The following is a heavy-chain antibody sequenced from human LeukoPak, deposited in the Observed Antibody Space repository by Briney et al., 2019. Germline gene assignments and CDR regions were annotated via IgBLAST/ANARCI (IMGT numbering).Heavy chain of an antibody. CDR2: IYYSGST. V-gene: IGHV4-59*01. J-gene: IGHJ5*02. Sequence: SETLSLTCTVSGGSISSYYWSWIRQPPVKGLDWIGYIYYSGSTNYNPSLKSRVTISVDTSKNQFSLKLSSVTAADTAVYYCARGGASSGYFNWFDPWGQGTLVTVSS. CDR1: GGSISSYY. CDR3: ARGGASSGYFNWFDP. D-gene: IGHD5-12*01.